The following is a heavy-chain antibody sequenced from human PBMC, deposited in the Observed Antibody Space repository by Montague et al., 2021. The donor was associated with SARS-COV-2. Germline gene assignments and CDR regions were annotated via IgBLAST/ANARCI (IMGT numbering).Heavy chain of an antibody. D-gene: IGHD2-15*01. V-gene: IGHV4-34*01. CDR2: INHSGST. CDR3: ARGPVGDNCSGGSCSARYYYGMDV. J-gene: IGHJ6*02. Sequence: SETLSLTCAVYGGSFSGYYWSWIRQPPGKGLEWIGEINHSGSTNYNPSLKSRVTISVDTSKNQFSLKLSSVTAADTAVYYCARGPVGDNCSGGSCSARYYYGMDVWGQGTTVTVSS. CDR1: GGSFSGYY.